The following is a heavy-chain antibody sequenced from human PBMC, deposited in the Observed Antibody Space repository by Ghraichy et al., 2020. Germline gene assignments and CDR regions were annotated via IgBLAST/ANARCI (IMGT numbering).Heavy chain of an antibody. CDR3: ARLGSIAARPGYYYYYMDV. D-gene: IGHD6-6*01. V-gene: IGHV4-39*01. Sequence: SETLSLTCTVSGGSISSSSYYWGWIRQPPGKGLEWIGSIYYSGSTYYNPSLKSRVTISVDTSKNQFSLKLSSVTAADTAVYYCARLGSIAARPGYYYYYMDVWGKGTTVTVSS. J-gene: IGHJ6*03. CDR1: GGSISSSSYY. CDR2: IYYSGST.